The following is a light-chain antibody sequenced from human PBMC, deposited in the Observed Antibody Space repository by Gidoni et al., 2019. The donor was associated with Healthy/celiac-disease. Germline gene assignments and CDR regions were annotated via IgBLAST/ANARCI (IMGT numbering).Light chain of an antibody. J-gene: IGKJ1*01. CDR1: QSVSSSY. CDR3: QQDYNLPPT. CDR2: GAS. V-gene: IGKV3D-7*01. Sequence: EIVMTQSPATMSLSPGERATLPCRASQSVSSSYLSWYQQKPGQAPRLLIYGASPRATGIPARFSGSGSGTDFTLTISSLQPEDFAVYYCQQDYNLPPTFGQGTKVEIK.